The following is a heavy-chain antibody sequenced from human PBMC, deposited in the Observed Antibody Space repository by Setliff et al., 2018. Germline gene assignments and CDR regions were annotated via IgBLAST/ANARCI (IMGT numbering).Heavy chain of an antibody. CDR3: ARVDFTMIQGVLGL. CDR2: IYYSGST. J-gene: IGHJ1*01. CDR1: GGSISSSRYS. D-gene: IGHD3-10*01. Sequence: SETLSLTCSVSGGSISSSRYSWGWIRQTPGKGLEWIGSIYYSGSTYYNPSLESRVTISVDMSKNQFSMKLTSVTAADTAVYYCARVDFTMIQGVLGLWGQGTLVTVSS. V-gene: IGHV4-39*07.